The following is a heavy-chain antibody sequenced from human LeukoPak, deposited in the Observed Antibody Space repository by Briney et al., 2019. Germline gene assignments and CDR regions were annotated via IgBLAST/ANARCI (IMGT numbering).Heavy chain of an antibody. D-gene: IGHD2-2*01. CDR2: INPNSGGT. V-gene: IGHV1-2*04. CDR3: ARDFSHIVVVPASRDYGMDV. CDR1: GYTFTGYY. J-gene: IGHJ6*02. Sequence: ASVKVSCKASGYTFTGYYMHWVRQAPGQGLEWMGWINPNSGGTNYAQKFQGWVTMTRDTSISTAYMELSRLRSDDTAVYYCARDFSHIVVVPASRDYGMDVWGQGTTVTVSS.